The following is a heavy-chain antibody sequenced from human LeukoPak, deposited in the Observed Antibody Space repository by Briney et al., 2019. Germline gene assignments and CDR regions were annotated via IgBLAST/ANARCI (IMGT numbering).Heavy chain of an antibody. J-gene: IGHJ5*02. CDR3: ARVGAARFDP. V-gene: IGHV4-59*02. CDR2: IYYSGST. Sequence: SETLSLTCTVSGGSVRSYYWSWIRQPPGKGLEWMGDIYYSGSTNYNPSLNSRVTISVDPSKNQFSLKLSSVTAADPPVYYCARVGAARFDPWGKGTLVTVSS. D-gene: IGHD6-13*01. CDR1: GGSVRSYY.